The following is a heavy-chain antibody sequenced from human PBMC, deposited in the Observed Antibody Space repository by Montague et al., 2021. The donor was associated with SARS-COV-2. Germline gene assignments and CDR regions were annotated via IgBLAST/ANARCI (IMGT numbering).Heavy chain of an antibody. J-gene: IGHJ5*02. V-gene: IGHV3-21*01. D-gene: IGHD3-3*01. CDR2: ISSSSSYI. CDR3: ARDRWPYDFWSGYYLRGVFDP. Sequence: LRLSCAASGFTFSSYSMNWVRQAPGKGLEWVSSISSSSSYIYYADSVKGRFTISRDNAKNSLYLQMNSLRAEDTAVYYCARDRWPYDFWSGYYLRGVFDPWGQGTLVTVSS. CDR1: GFTFSSYS.